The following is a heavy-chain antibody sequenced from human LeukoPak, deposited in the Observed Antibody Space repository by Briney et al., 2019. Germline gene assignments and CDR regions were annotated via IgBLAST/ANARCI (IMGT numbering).Heavy chain of an antibody. Sequence: PSETLSLTCTVSGDSISSYRWSWIRQPPGQGLEWIGYIYYSGSTNYNPSLKSRVTISIDTSKNQFSLKLSSVTAADTAVYYCALTDYGGGSDYWGQGTLVTVSS. V-gene: IGHV4-59*01. CDR2: IYYSGST. CDR3: ALTDYGGGSDY. CDR1: GDSISSYR. D-gene: IGHD4-23*01. J-gene: IGHJ4*02.